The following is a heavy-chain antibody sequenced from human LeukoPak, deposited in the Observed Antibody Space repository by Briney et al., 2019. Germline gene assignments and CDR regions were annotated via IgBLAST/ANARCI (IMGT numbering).Heavy chain of an antibody. Sequence: GSLRLSCAASGFTFSTLGMNWVRQAPGKGLEWVSHISSISDTIKYADSVKGRFTISRDNDKNLLYLQMNSLRADDTAVYYCAKEWDFWGQGTLVTVSS. V-gene: IGHV3-48*01. J-gene: IGHJ4*02. CDR1: GFTFSTLG. CDR2: ISSISDTI. CDR3: AKEWDF.